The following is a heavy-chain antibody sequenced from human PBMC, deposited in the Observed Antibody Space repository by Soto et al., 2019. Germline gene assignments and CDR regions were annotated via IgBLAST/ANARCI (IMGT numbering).Heavy chain of an antibody. J-gene: IGHJ5*02. Sequence: EVPLVESGGGLVQPGGSLRLSCAASGFTFSSYAMNWVRQAPGKGLEWVSYISSGSGIIYYADSVKGRFTISRDNAKNSLYLHMNSLRAEDTAVYYCARVGANSWFDPWGQGTLVTVSS. CDR1: GFTFSSYA. CDR2: ISSGSGII. D-gene: IGHD1-26*01. V-gene: IGHV3-48*01. CDR3: ARVGANSWFDP.